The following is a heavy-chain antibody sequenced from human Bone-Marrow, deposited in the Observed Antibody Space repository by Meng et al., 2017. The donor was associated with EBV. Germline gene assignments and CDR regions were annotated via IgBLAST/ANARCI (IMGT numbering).Heavy chain of an antibody. CDR2: IYHSGST. J-gene: IGHJ4*02. D-gene: IGHD6-19*01. CDR1: GGSISSSNW. CDR3: ARGQSIAVAVSTNYFDY. V-gene: IGHV4-4*02. Sequence: QGPLQQGGPGLLKPSGTLSLTCAVSGGSISSSNWWSWVRQPPGKGLEWIGEIYHSGSTNYNPSLKSRVTISVDKSKNQFSLKLSSVTAADTAVYYCARGQSIAVAVSTNYFDYWGQGTLVTVSS.